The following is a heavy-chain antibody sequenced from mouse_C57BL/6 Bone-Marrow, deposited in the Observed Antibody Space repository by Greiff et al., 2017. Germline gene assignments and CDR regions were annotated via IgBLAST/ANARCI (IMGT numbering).Heavy chain of an antibody. CDR1: GYTFTSYW. CDR2: IYPGNSDT. V-gene: IGHV1-5*01. CDR3: TSPYDGYYVPWFAY. J-gene: IGHJ3*01. D-gene: IGHD2-3*01. Sequence: EVKLVESGTVLARPGASVKMSCKTSGYTFTSYWMHWVKQRPGQGLEWIGAIYPGNSDTSYNQKFKGKAKLTAVTSASTAYMELSSLTNEDSAVYYCTSPYDGYYVPWFAYWGQGTLVTVSA.